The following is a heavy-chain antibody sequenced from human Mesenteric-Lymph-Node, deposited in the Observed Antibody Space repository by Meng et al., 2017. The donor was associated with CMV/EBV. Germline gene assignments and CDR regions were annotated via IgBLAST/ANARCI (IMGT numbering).Heavy chain of an antibody. CDR3: ARSRGYQVLYGETLYWYYGVDV. CDR1: GFSFSDYE. CDR2: IPYDGSNI. D-gene: IGHD3-10*02. V-gene: IGHV3-30*04. Sequence: GESLKISCAASGFSFSDYEMNWVRQAPGKGLEWVAVIPYDGSNIHYADPVKGRFTISRDNAKNSLYLQMYGLTADDTAVYFCARSRGYQVLYGETLYWYYGVDVWGQGTTVTVSS. J-gene: IGHJ6*02.